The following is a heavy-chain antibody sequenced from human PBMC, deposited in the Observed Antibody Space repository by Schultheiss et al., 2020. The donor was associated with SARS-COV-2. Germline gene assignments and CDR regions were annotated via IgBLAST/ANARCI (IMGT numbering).Heavy chain of an antibody. CDR3: ARSAYSSSWQYYYYYMDV. V-gene: IGHV4-4*07. CDR2: IYTSGST. D-gene: IGHD6-13*01. J-gene: IGHJ6*03. CDR1: GGSISSYY. Sequence: SETLSLTCTVSGGSISSYYWSWIRQPAGKGLEWIGRIYTSGSTNYNPSLKSRVTISVDTSKNQFSLKLSSVTAADTAVYYCARSAYSSSWQYYYYYMDVWGKGTTVTVSS.